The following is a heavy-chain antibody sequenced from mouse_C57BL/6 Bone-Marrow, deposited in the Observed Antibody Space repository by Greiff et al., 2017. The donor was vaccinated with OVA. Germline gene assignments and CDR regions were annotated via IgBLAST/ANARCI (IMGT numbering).Heavy chain of an antibody. CDR2: ISTLAYSI. V-gene: IGHV5-15*01. CDR3: ARHGLYYDYEGGFDY. J-gene: IGHJ2*01. Sequence: EVQLQESGGGLVQPGGSLKLSCAASGFTFSDYGMAWVRQAPRKGPEWVAFISTLAYSIYYADTVTGRFTISRENAKNTLYLEMSSLRSEDTAMYYCARHGLYYDYEGGFDYWGQGTTLTVSS. D-gene: IGHD2-4*01. CDR1: GFTFSDYG.